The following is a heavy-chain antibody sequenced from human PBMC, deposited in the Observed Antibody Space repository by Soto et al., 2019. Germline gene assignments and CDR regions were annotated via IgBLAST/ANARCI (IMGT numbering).Heavy chain of an antibody. D-gene: IGHD3-3*01. CDR3: APQYDFWSGFDY. V-gene: IGHV3-48*02. Sequence: GGSLRLSCAASGFTFSSYSMNWVRQAPGRGLEWVSYISSSSSTIYYADSVKGRFTISRDNAKNSLYLQMNSLRDEDTAVYYCAPQYDFWSGFDYWGQGTLVTVSS. CDR1: GFTFSSYS. J-gene: IGHJ4*02. CDR2: ISSSSSTI.